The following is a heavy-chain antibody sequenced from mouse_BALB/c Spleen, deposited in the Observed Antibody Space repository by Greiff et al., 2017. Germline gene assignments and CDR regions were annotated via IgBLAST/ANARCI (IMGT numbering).Heavy chain of an antibody. D-gene: IGHD3-1*01. Sequence: EVQGVESGGGLVKPGGSLKLSCAASGFAFSSYDMSWVRQTPEKRLEWVAYISSGGGSNYYPDTVKGRFTISRDNAKNTLYLQMSSLKSEDTAMYYCARRAPVDYWGQGTTLTVSS. CDR2: ISSGGGSN. CDR3: ARRAPVDY. V-gene: IGHV5-12-1*01. CDR1: GFAFSSYD. J-gene: IGHJ2*01.